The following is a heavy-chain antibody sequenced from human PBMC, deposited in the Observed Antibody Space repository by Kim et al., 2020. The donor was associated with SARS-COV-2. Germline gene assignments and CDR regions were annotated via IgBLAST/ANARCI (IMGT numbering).Heavy chain of an antibody. Sequence: SETLSLTCAVYGGSFSGYYWSWIRQPPGKGLEWIGEINHSGSTNYNPSLKSRVTISVDTSKNQFSLKLSSVTAADTAVYYCARVHANMITFGGVITYYY. CDR3: ARVHANMITFGGVITYYY. D-gene: IGHD3-16*02. V-gene: IGHV4-34*01. J-gene: IGHJ6*01. CDR1: GGSFSGYY. CDR2: INHSGST.